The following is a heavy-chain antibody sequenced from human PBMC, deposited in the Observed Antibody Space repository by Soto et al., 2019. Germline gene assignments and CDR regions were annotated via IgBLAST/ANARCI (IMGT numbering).Heavy chain of an antibody. CDR3: ARVNADSSSNSYGLQA. V-gene: IGHV2-26*03. CDR1: GFSLTTGRMG. CDR2: FFSDVER. D-gene: IGHD4-17*01. J-gene: IGHJ6*01. Sequence: SGPTLVNPTETLTLTCNISGFSLTTGRMGVSWIRQAPGKALEWLANFFSDVERSYSPSLQRRLTLSSESSGTQVILSMTDMGPVDAATYFCARVNADSSSNSYGLQAWGQGTTVNVSS.